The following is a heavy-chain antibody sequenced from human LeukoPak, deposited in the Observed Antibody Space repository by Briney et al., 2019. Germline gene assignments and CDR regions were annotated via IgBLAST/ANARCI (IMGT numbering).Heavy chain of an antibody. CDR2: VSYSGST. D-gene: IGHD6-19*01. V-gene: IGHV4-59*08. CDR3: ASQGSDSGWFYF. CDR1: GGSISSYY. Sequence: PSETLSLTCTVSGGSISSYYWSWIRQPPGKGLEWIGYVSYSGSTDYNPSLKSRLTISIDTSETQFSLKLTSVTAADTAIYYCASQGSDSGWFYFWGQGTLVTVSS. J-gene: IGHJ4*02.